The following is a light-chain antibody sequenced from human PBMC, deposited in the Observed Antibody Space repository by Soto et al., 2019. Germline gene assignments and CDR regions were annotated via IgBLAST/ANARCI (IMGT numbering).Light chain of an antibody. Sequence: DIVMTQSPDSLAVSLGERATINCKSSQSVLYSSNNKNYLAWYQQKPGQPPKLFIYWASIRESGVPDRFSGSGSETDFTLTISSLQAEDLAVYYCQQYYSTPLTFGGGTKVEIK. CDR1: QSVLYSSNNKNY. CDR3: QQYYSTPLT. J-gene: IGKJ4*01. CDR2: WAS. V-gene: IGKV4-1*01.